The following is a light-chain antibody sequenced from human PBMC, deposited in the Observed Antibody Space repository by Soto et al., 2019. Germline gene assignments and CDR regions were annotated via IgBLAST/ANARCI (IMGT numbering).Light chain of an antibody. V-gene: IGKV3-20*01. CDR1: QSVSRTS. Sequence: EIVLTQSPGILSLSPGERATLSCRASQSVSRTSLAWYQQKPGLAPRLVLYDASSRATGIPDRFSGSGSGTDFTLTISRLEPEDFAVYYCQQYGSSPPYTFGQGTKLEI. CDR2: DAS. CDR3: QQYGSSPPYT. J-gene: IGKJ2*01.